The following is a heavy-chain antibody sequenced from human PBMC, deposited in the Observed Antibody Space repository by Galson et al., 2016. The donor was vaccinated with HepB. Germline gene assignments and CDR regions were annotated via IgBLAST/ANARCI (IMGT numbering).Heavy chain of an antibody. CDR1: GYTFTNYG. J-gene: IGHJ4*03. Sequence: SVKVSCKASGYTFTNYGISWVRQAPGQGRLEWMGWIRTDNGNTIYAQKFQGRVTMTTDASASTAYVELRSLRSDDSAIYYCARDLTSTSKWMAYWGQGTLVTVSS. D-gene: IGHD2-21*01. V-gene: IGHV1-18*01. CDR2: IRTDNGNT. CDR3: ARDLTSTSKWMAY.